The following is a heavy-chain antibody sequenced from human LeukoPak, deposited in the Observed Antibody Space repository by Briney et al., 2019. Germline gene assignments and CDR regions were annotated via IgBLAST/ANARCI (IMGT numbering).Heavy chain of an antibody. CDR2: ISYDGSNK. CDR3: AKVGLQYYDFWSGYWYYFDY. J-gene: IGHJ4*02. V-gene: IGHV3-30-3*01. Sequence: GGSLRLSCAASGFTFSSYAMHWVRQAPGKGLEWVAVISYDGSNKYYADSVKGRFTISRDNSKNTLYPQMNSLRAEDTAVYYCAKVGLQYYDFWSGYWYYFDYWGQGTLVTVSS. CDR1: GFTFSSYA. D-gene: IGHD3-3*01.